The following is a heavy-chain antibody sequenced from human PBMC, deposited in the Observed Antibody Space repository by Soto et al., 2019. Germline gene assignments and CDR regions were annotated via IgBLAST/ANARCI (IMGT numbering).Heavy chain of an antibody. D-gene: IGHD6-6*01. J-gene: IGHJ6*02. CDR3: ARLPAIAARPDYYYVMDF. CDR1: GYTFTSYD. V-gene: IGHV1-8*01. Sequence: ASVKVSCKASGYTFTSYDINWVRQATGQGLEWMGWMNPNSGNTGYAQKFQGRVTMTRNTSISTAYMELSSLRSEDTAVYYCARLPAIAARPDYYYVMDFWGQGTTVTVSS. CDR2: MNPNSGNT.